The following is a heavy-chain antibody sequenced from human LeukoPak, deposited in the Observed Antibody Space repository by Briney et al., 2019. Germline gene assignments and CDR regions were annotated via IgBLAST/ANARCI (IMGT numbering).Heavy chain of an antibody. CDR3: ASYQQLVTANWFDP. J-gene: IGHJ5*02. Sequence: SETLSLTCAVYGGSFSGYYWSWIRQPPGKGLEWIGEINHSGSTNYNPSLKSRVTISVDTSKNQFSLKLSSVTAVDTAVYYCASYQQLVTANWFDPWGQGTLVTVSS. CDR1: GGSFSGYY. CDR2: INHSGST. V-gene: IGHV4-34*01. D-gene: IGHD6-13*01.